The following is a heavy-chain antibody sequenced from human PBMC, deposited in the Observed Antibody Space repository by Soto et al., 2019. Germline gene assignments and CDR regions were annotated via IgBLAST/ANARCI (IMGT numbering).Heavy chain of an antibody. Sequence: QVHLVESGGGVVQPGGSLRLSCAASGFTFSVFGMHWVRQAPGKGPEWVAFISHEGNSKHYADSVKGRFTISRDNAKNTLSLLMDSLRPEDTALYYCAKTITLSPSDDSRGRGALIDHWGQGTLVTVSS. CDR3: AKTITLSPSDDSRGRGALIDH. J-gene: IGHJ4*02. CDR1: GFTFSVFG. V-gene: IGHV3-30*18. D-gene: IGHD6-19*01. CDR2: ISHEGNSK.